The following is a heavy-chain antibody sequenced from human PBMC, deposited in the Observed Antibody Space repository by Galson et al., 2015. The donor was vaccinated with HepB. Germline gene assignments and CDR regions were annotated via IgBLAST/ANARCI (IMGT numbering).Heavy chain of an antibody. Sequence: SLRLSCAASGFTFSNAWMSWVRRAPGRGLEWVGRIKSKTDGGTIEYAAPVKGRFTISRDDSKDTLYLQMNSLKTEDTAVYYCSTGVPLRGYCSSTSCYTPDCWGQGTLVTVSS. CDR1: GFTFSNAW. D-gene: IGHD2-2*02. V-gene: IGHV3-15*01. CDR2: IKSKTDGGTI. J-gene: IGHJ4*02. CDR3: STGVPLRGYCSSTSCYTPDC.